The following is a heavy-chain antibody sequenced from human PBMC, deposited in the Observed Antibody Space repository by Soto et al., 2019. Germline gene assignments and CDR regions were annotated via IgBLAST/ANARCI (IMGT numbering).Heavy chain of an antibody. CDR1: GFTLSSYG. D-gene: IGHD3-22*01. CDR3: ARVADDSGGGMDV. CDR2: IWYDGSNK. Sequence: GGSLRLSCAASGFTLSSYGMHWVRQAPGKGLEWVAVIWYDGSNKYYADSVKGRFTISRDNSKNTLYLQMNSLRAEDTAVYYCARVADDSGGGMDVWGQGTTVTVSS. V-gene: IGHV3-33*01. J-gene: IGHJ6*02.